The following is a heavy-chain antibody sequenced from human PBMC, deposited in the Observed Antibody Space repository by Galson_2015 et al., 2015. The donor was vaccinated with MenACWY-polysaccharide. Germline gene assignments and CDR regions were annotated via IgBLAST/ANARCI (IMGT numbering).Heavy chain of an antibody. D-gene: IGHD1-1*01. CDR3: TNPVLPAVRVRDVDS. CDR1: GFTFSSHA. J-gene: IGHJ4*02. CDR2: VTASGGIK. V-gene: IGHV3-23*01. Sequence: SLRLSCAASGFTFSSHAMSWVRQAPGKGLEWVSTVTASGGIKYYADSVKGRFTISRDNSKNTLYLQMNSLRAEDTAVYYCTNPVLPAVRVRDVDSWGQGTLVTVSS.